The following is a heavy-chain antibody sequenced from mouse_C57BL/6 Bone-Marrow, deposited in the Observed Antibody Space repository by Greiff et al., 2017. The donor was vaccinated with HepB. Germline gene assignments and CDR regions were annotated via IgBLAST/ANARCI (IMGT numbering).Heavy chain of an antibody. CDR3: ARSPYDYDEGYYYAMDY. Sequence: QVQLQQSGAELVRPGSSVKLSCKASGYTFTSYWMDWVKQRPGQGLEWIGNIYPSDSETHYNQKFKDKATLTVDKSSSTAYMQLSSLTSEDSAVYYCARSPYDYDEGYYYAMDYWGQGTSVTVSS. CDR1: GYTFTSYW. CDR2: IYPSDSET. V-gene: IGHV1-61*01. J-gene: IGHJ4*01. D-gene: IGHD2-4*01.